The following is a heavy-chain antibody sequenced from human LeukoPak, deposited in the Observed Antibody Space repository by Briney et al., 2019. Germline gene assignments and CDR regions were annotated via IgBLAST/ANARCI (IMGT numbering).Heavy chain of an antibody. CDR1: GASITDDIYH. CDR2: IHTSGST. Sequence: SETLSLTCTVSGASITDDIYHWSWIRQPAGKGLEWIGRIHTSGSTDYNPSLKSRVTISMDKAKDHFSLRLTSVTAADTAVYFCARAGMAASAFRLHWGQGTLVTVSS. CDR3: ARAGMAASAFRLH. J-gene: IGHJ4*02. V-gene: IGHV4-61*02. D-gene: IGHD6-13*01.